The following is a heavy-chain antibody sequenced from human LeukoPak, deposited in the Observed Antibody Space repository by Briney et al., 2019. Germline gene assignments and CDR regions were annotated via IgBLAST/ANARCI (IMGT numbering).Heavy chain of an antibody. CDR3: ATKANPAYYYDSSGYFFDY. J-gene: IGHJ4*02. V-gene: IGHV3-23*01. CDR1: GFTFSDYG. D-gene: IGHD3-22*01. CDR2: ISGSGGST. Sequence: GGSLRLSCAVSGFTFSDYGMSWVRQAPGKGLEWVSAISGSGGSTYYADSVKGRFTISRDNSKNTLYLQMNSLRAEDTAVYYCATKANPAYYYDSSGYFFDYWGQGTLVTVSS.